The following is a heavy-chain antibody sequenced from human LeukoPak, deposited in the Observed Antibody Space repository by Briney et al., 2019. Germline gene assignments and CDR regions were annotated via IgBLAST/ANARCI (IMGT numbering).Heavy chain of an antibody. J-gene: IGHJ4*02. V-gene: IGHV7-4-1*02. CDR3: ATDHYSGDYGNHKFDY. D-gene: IGHD4-11*01. Sequence: GASVKVSCKASGYTFTRFALNWVRQAPGQGLQWMGWINTNSGHPTYAQGFTGRFVFSLDTSVSTAYLQINSLKAEDTAVYYCATDHYSGDYGNHKFDYWGQGTLVTVSS. CDR1: GYTFTRFA. CDR2: INTNSGHP.